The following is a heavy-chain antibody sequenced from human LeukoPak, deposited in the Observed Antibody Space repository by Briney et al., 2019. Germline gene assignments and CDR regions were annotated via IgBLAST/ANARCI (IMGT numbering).Heavy chain of an antibody. CDR2: IKQDGSEI. CDR3: ASRSGWVQIY. J-gene: IGHJ4*02. V-gene: IGHV3-7*01. CDR1: GFTFTSHW. Sequence: GGSLRLSCAASGFTFTSHWMNWVRQAPGKGLEWVANIKQDGSEIYYVESVKGRFTISRDNAKNSLYLQMNSLRAEDTAVYYCASRSGWVQIYWGQGILVTVSS. D-gene: IGHD5-24*01.